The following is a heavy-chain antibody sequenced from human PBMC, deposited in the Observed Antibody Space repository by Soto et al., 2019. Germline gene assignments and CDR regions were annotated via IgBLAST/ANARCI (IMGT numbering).Heavy chain of an antibody. V-gene: IGHV3-48*01. CDR2: ISSSSSTI. CDR1: GFTFSSYS. J-gene: IGHJ4*02. D-gene: IGHD3-10*01. CDR3: AREEITMVRGVIRYYFDY. Sequence: WGSLRLSWAASGFTFSSYSMNWVRQAPGKGLEWVSYISSSSSTIYYADSVKGRFTISRDNAKNSLYLQMNSLRAEDTAVYYCAREEITMVRGVIRYYFDYWGQGTLVTVSS.